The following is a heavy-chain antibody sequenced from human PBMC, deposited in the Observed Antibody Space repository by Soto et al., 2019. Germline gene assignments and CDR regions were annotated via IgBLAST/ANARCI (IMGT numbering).Heavy chain of an antibody. Sequence: QVQLQESGPGLVKPSQTLSLTCTVSGGSISSGGYYWSWIRQHPGKGLEWIGYIYYSGSTYYNPSLKSRVTISVDTSKNQFSLKLSSVTAADTAVYYCARGRPSPEGSSSWETFDYWGQGTLVTVSS. CDR3: ARGRPSPEGSSSWETFDY. J-gene: IGHJ4*02. CDR1: GGSISSGGYY. D-gene: IGHD6-13*01. CDR2: IYYSGST. V-gene: IGHV4-31*03.